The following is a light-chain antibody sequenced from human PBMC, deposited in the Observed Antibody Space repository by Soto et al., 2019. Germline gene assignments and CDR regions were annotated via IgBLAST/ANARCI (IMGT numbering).Light chain of an antibody. J-gene: IGKJ2*01. V-gene: IGKV3-15*01. CDR3: QQYDNWYA. CDR2: GAS. Sequence: EIVMTRSPATLSVSPGERATLSCRASQSVSSNLAWYQHRPGQAPRLLIFGASTRATGIPARFSGSGSGTEFTLTISSLQSEDFAVYYCQQYDNWYAFGQGTKLEIK. CDR1: QSVSSN.